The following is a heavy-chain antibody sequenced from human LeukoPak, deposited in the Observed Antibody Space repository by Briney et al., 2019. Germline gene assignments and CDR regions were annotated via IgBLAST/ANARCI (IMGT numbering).Heavy chain of an antibody. Sequence: GGSLRLSCAASGFSFSSHSMNWVRQAPGKGLEWVSYISSSSSTIYYADSVKGRFTISRDNAKNSLYLQMNSLRAEDTAVYYCARGAYYYEDWGQGTLVTVSS. CDR2: ISSSSSTI. V-gene: IGHV3-48*01. J-gene: IGHJ1*01. D-gene: IGHD3-22*01. CDR3: ARGAYYYED. CDR1: GFSFSSHS.